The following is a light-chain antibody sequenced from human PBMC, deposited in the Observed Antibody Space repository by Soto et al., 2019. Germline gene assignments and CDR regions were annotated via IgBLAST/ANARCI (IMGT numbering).Light chain of an antibody. J-gene: IGLJ2*01. Sequence: QSVLTQPPSASGAPGQRVTISCSGSSSNIGSNSVNWYQQLPGTAPKLLIXXXXXXXXXXXXXXXXXXSGTSASLAISGLXXEDXXXXYCSTWDDSVNAVLFGGGTKLTVL. V-gene: IGLV1-44*01. CDR1: SSNIGSNS. CDR3: STWDDSVNAVL. CDR2: XXX.